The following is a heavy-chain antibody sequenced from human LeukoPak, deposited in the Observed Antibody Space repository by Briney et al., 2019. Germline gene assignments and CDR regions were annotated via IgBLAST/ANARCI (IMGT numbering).Heavy chain of an antibody. CDR3: ASVRVVY. J-gene: IGHJ4*02. CDR1: GYSFSNYW. V-gene: IGHV5-10-1*01. D-gene: IGHD2-15*01. CDR2: IDPSDSYT. Sequence: GESLKISSKGSGYSFSNYWITWVRQMPGKGLERMGRIDPSDSYTNYSPSFQVHVTISADKSISTAYLQWSSLKASDTAMYYCASVRVVYWGQGTLVTVSS.